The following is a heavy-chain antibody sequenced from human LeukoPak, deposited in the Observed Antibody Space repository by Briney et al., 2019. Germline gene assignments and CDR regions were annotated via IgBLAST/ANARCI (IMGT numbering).Heavy chain of an antibody. V-gene: IGHV4-39*01. CDR3: ARHSPIVVVPAAILY. J-gene: IGHJ4*02. D-gene: IGHD2-2*02. CDR2: IYYSGST. CDR1: GGSISSSSYY. Sequence: SETLSLTCTVSGGSISSSSYYWGWIRQPPGKGLEWIGSIYYSGSTYYNPSLKSRVTISVDTSKNQFSLKLSSVTDADTAVYYCARHSPIVVVPAAILYWGQGTLVTVSS.